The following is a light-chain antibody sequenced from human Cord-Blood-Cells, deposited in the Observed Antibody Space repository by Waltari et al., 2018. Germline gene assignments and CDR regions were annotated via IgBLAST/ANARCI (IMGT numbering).Light chain of an antibody. Sequence: QSALTQPASVSGSPGQSITISCTGTSSDVGGYNYVSWYHQHPGKAPKLMIYDVSKRPSGVSNPFSGSKSGNTASLTISGLQAEDEADYYCSSYTSSSTWVFGGGTKLTVL. CDR2: DVS. J-gene: IGLJ3*02. V-gene: IGLV2-14*01. CDR3: SSYTSSSTWV. CDR1: SSDVGGYNY.